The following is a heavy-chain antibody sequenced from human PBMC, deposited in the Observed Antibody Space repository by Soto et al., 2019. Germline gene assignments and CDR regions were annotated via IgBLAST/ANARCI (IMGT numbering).Heavy chain of an antibody. V-gene: IGHV3-23*01. CDR2: ISGSGGST. Sequence: GGSLRLSCAASGFTFSSYAMSWVRQAPGKGLEWVSAISGSGGSTYYADSVKGRFTIPRDNSKNTLYLQMNSLRAEDTAVYYCAKDGIGLEIFDIWGKGTMVTVS. CDR1: GFTFSSYA. CDR3: AKDGIGLEIFDI. D-gene: IGHD2-8*01. J-gene: IGHJ3*02.